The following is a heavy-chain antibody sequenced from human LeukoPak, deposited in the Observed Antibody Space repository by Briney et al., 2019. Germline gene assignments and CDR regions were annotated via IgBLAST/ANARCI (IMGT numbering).Heavy chain of an antibody. D-gene: IGHD5-12*01. CDR1: GGTSSSYA. Sequence: ASVKVSCKASGGTSSSYAISWVRQAPGQGLERMGGIIPIFGTANYAQKFQGRVTITADKSTSTAYMELSSLRSEDTAVYYCARREWLRPDLEFDPWGQGTLVTVSS. V-gene: IGHV1-69*06. CDR2: IIPIFGTA. J-gene: IGHJ5*02. CDR3: ARREWLRPDLEFDP.